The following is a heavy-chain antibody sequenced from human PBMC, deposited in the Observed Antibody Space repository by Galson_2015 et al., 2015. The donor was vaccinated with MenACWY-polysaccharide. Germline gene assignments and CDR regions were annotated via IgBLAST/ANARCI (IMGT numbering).Heavy chain of an antibody. CDR2: IKPDGSDK. V-gene: IGHV3-7*01. D-gene: IGHD6-19*01. CDR3: ARATYNGGWYPDYFDY. Sequence: SLRLSCAASGFTFSTYWMSWVRQAPGKGLEWVANIKPDGSDKYYVDSVKGRFTISRDNAKNSLYLKMNGLRAEDTAIFFCARATYNGGWYPDYFDYWGQGALVTVSS. J-gene: IGHJ4*02. CDR1: GFTFSTYW.